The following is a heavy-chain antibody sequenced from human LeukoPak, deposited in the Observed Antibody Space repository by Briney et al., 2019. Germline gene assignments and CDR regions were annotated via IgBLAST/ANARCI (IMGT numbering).Heavy chain of an antibody. CDR2: NYNRGTT. D-gene: IGHD6-13*01. J-gene: IGHJ4*02. CDR1: GGSISTYY. CDR3: ARERASAGPHFEH. V-gene: IGHV4-59*01. Sequence: SETLSLTCSVSGGSISTYYWSWIRQPPGKGLEWIGYNYNRGTTNYNPSLKSRVTISVDRSKNQFSLSLTSVTAADTAVYCCARERASAGPHFEHWGRGILVTVSS.